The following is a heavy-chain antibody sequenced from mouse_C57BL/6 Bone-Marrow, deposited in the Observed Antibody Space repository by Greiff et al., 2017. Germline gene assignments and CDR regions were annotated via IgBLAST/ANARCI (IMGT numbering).Heavy chain of an antibody. V-gene: IGHV1-26*01. CDR2: INPNNGGT. CDR3: HYGNRGRFAY. CDR1: GYTFTDYY. Sequence: EVQLQQSGPELVKPGASVKISCKASGYTFTDYYMNWVKQSHGKSLEWIGGINPNNGGTSYNQKFKGKATLTVDKASSTAYMELRSLTSEDSAVYYCHYGNRGRFAYWGQGTLVTVSA. J-gene: IGHJ3*01. D-gene: IGHD2-1*01.